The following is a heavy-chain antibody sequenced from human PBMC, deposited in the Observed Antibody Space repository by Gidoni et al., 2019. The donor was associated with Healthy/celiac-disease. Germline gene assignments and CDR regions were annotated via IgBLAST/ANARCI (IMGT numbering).Heavy chain of an antibody. J-gene: IGHJ1*01. D-gene: IGHD6-6*01. CDR3: ARGSIAAPFQH. V-gene: IGHV4-34*01. CDR2: INHSGST. Sequence: QVQLQQWGAGLLKPSETLSLTCAVYGGSFSGYYWSWIRQPPGKGLEWIGEINHSGSTNYNPSLKSRVTISVDTSKNQFSLKLSSVTAADTAVYYCARGSIAAPFQHWGQGTLVTVSS. CDR1: GGSFSGYY.